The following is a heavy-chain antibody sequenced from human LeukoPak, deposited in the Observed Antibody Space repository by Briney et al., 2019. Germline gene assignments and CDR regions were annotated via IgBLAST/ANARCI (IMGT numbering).Heavy chain of an antibody. V-gene: IGHV3-23*01. CDR1: GCTFSSYA. CDR2: ISGSGGST. D-gene: IGHD5-12*01. CDR3: AEEKRLRVFDY. J-gene: IGHJ4*02. Sequence: GGSLRLSCAASGCTFSSYAMSWVRQAPGKGLDWVSAISGSGGSTYYADSVKGRFTISRDNSKNTLYLQMNSLRAEDTAVYYCAEEKRLRVFDYWGQGTLVTVSS.